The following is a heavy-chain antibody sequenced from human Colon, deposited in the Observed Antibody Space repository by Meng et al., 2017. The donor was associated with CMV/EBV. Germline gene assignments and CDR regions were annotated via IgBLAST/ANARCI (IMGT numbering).Heavy chain of an antibody. J-gene: IGHJ4*02. V-gene: IGHV3-23*01. CDR3: AKSRGAGPSALNY. CDR2: ISDTGDST. CDR1: GFTFSSYA. Sequence: GSLKISCAASGFTFSSYAMTWVRQAPGKGLEWVSVISDTGDSTIYADSVKGRFTISRDNSKNTLYLQMNSLRADDTAVYYCAKSRGAGPSALNYWGQGTLVTVSS. D-gene: IGHD2-2*01.